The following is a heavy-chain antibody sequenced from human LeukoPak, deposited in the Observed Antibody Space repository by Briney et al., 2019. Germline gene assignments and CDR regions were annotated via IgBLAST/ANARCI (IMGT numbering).Heavy chain of an antibody. CDR2: IIPIFGTA. Sequence: SVKVSCKASGGTFSSYAISWVRQAPGQGLEWMGGIIPIFGTANYAQKFQGRVTITADESTSTAYMELSSLRSEDTAVYYCARDRYTAYYDSSGYLDYWGQGTLVTVSS. CDR1: GGTFSSYA. J-gene: IGHJ4*02. D-gene: IGHD3-22*01. CDR3: ARDRYTAYYDSSGYLDY. V-gene: IGHV1-69*13.